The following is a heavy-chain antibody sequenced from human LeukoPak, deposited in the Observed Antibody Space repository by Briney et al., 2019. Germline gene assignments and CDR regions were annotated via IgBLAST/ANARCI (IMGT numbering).Heavy chain of an antibody. Sequence: PSETLSLTCTVSGGSISSSSYYWGWIRQPPGKGLEWIGSIYYNGSTYYNPSLKSRVTISVDTSKNQFSLKLSSVTAADTTVYYCASSYSADAFDIWGQGTMVTVSS. J-gene: IGHJ3*02. D-gene: IGHD2-21*01. V-gene: IGHV4-39*07. CDR1: GGSISSSSYY. CDR3: ASSYSADAFDI. CDR2: IYYNGST.